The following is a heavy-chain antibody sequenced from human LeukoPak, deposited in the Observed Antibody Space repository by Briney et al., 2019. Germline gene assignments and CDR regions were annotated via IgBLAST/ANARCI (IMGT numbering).Heavy chain of an antibody. CDR2: LNPNSGGT. J-gene: IGHJ1*01. CDR1: GYTFTGFC. D-gene: IGHD3-10*01. Sequence: GASVKVSCKASGYTFTGFCIHWVRQAPGQGLEWMRWLNPNSGGTNYAQNFQGRVTMTRDTSISTGYMELSRLRSDDTAVYYCARDLDNYSGSGSYYNGDPLFQHWGQGTLVTVSS. V-gene: IGHV1-2*02. CDR3: ARDLDNYSGSGSYYNGDPLFQH.